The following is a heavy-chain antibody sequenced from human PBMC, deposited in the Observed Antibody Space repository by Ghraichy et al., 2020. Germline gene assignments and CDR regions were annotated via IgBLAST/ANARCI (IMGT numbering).Heavy chain of an antibody. CDR2: IYYSGST. J-gene: IGHJ4*02. V-gene: IGHV4-39*01. D-gene: IGHD3-3*01. Sequence: SETLSLTCTVSGGSISSSSYYWGWIRQPPGKGLEWIGSIYYSGSTYYNPSLKSRVTISVDTSKNQFSLKLSSVTAADTAVYYCARLPNLEWLLYIDYWGQGTLVTVSS. CDR3: ARLPNLEWLLYIDY. CDR1: GGSISSSSYY.